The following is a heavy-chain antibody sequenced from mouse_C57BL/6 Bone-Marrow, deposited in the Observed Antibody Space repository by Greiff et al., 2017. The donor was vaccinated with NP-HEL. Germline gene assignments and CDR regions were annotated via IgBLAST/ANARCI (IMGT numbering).Heavy chain of an antibody. V-gene: IGHV1-19*01. D-gene: IGHD6-1*01. CDR1: GYTFTDYY. J-gene: IGHJ1*03. CDR3: AREGAITPRYFDV. Sequence: EVQVVESGPVLVKPGASVKMSCKASGYTFTDYYMNWVKQSHGKSLEWIGVINPYNGGTSYNQKFKGKATLTVDKSSSTAYMELNSLTSEDSAVYYCAREGAITPRYFDVWGTGTTVTVSS. CDR2: INPYNGGT.